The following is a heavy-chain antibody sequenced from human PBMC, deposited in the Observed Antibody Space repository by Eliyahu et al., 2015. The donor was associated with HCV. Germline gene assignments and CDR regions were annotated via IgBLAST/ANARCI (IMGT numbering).Heavy chain of an antibody. CDR3: SRVKTAWDEMTSCDY. J-gene: IGHJ4*02. CDR1: GFNFGXYT. CDR2: IRXRGYXATT. Sequence: EVQLVESGGALVQPGRSXRLSCTASGFNFGXYTMPWLRQAPGKGLEWVXXIRXRGYXATTEYAASVRGRFTISRDDSKSIXYLQMNSLKSEDTGVYYCSRVKTAWDEMTSCDYWGQGTQVTVSS. D-gene: IGHD1-26*01. V-gene: IGHV3-49*03.